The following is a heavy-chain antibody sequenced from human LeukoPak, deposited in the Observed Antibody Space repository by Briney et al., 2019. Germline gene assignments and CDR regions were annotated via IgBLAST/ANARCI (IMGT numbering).Heavy chain of an antibody. CDR2: IKQDGSEK. CDR1: GFTFSSCW. J-gene: IGHJ6*02. CDR3: ARDSDSSSCYHDYYGMDV. Sequence: GGSLRLSRAASGFTFSSCWMSWVRQAPGKGVEWVANIKQDGSEKYYVDSVRGRFTISRDNAKNSLYLQMNSLRAEDTAVYYCARDSDSSSCYHDYYGMDVWGQGTTVTVSS. D-gene: IGHD6-13*01. V-gene: IGHV3-7*01.